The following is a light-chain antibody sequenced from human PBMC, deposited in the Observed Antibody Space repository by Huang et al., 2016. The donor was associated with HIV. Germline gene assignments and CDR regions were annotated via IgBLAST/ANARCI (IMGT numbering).Light chain of an antibody. CDR3: MQGTHWPPGT. CDR2: KVS. V-gene: IGKV2-30*02. Sequence: DVIMTQSPLLLPVTLGQPAAISCRSSQTLVHTDGNTYLNWFLQRPGQSPRRLIYKVSNRDSEVPDRFTECGGGIEFTRTISRVEAEDVGIYYWMQGTHWPPGTFGQGTNMEIK. J-gene: IGKJ1*01. CDR1: QTLVHTDGNTY.